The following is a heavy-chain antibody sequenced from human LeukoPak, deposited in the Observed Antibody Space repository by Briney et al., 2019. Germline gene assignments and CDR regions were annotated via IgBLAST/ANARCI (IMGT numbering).Heavy chain of an antibody. J-gene: IGHJ6*02. CDR2: INTNTRNP. V-gene: IGHV7-4-1*02. D-gene: IGHD3-22*01. Sequence: ASVKVSCKASGYTFTSYAMNWVRQAPGQGLEWMGWINTNTRNPTYGQGFTGRFVFSLDTSVSTAYLQISSLKAEDTAVYYCARAPDPQTYYYDSSSDGMDVWGQGTTVTVSS. CDR1: GYTFTSYA. CDR3: ARAPDPQTYYYDSSSDGMDV.